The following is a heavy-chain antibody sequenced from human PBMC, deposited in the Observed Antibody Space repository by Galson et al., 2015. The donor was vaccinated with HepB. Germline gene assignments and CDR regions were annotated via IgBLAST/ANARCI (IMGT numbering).Heavy chain of an antibody. V-gene: IGHV1-18*04. Sequence: SVKVSCKASGYTFTSYGISWVRQAPGQGLEWMGWISAYNGNTNYAQKLQGRVTMTTDTSTSTAYMELRSLRSDDTAVYYCARGHCSGGSCYGTASFDYWGQGTLVTVSS. D-gene: IGHD2-15*01. CDR2: ISAYNGNT. J-gene: IGHJ4*02. CDR3: ARGHCSGGSCYGTASFDY. CDR1: GYTFTSYG.